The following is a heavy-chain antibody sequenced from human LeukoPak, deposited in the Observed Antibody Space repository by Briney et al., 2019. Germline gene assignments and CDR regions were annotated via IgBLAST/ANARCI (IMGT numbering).Heavy chain of an antibody. CDR1: GGSISSYY. CDR2: IYYSGTT. J-gene: IGHJ4*02. D-gene: IGHD3-22*01. V-gene: IGHV4-59*06. Sequence: PSETLSLTCTVSGGSISSYYWSWIRQPPGKGLEWIGYIYYSGTTYYNPSLKSRLTISLDTSKNHFSLKLSSVTAADTAVYYCATGSQWLPYPRYYFDYWGQGTLVTVSS. CDR3: ATGSQWLPYPRYYFDY.